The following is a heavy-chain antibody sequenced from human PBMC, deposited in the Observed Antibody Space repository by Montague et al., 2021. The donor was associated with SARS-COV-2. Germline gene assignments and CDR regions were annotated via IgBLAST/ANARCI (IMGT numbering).Heavy chain of an antibody. V-gene: IGHV3-13*04. J-gene: IGHJ4*02. CDR1: GFTFGGYD. CDR3: ARGGEWSSSSLTDY. CDR2: IGIGGDT. D-gene: IGHD6-6*01. Sequence: SLRLSCAASGFTFGGYDMNWVRQAPGKGLEWVSAIGIGGDTYYLGSVKGRFIISRENAKNSLYLQMNSLRVGDTAVYYCARGGEWSSSSLTDYWGQGTLVTVSS.